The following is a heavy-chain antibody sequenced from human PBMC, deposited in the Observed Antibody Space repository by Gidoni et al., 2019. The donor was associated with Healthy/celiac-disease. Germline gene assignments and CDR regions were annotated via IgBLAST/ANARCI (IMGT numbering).Heavy chain of an antibody. J-gene: IGHJ4*02. V-gene: IGHV3-48*01. CDR3: ARDGGAYCGGDCLDY. CDR2: ISSSSSTI. CDR1: GFTFSSYS. Sequence: VQLVESGGGLVQPGGSLRLSCAASGFTFSSYSMNWVRQAPGKGLEWVSYISSSSSTIYYADSVKGRFTISRDNAKNSLYLQMNSLRAEDTAVYYCARDGGAYCGGDCLDYWGQGTLVTVSS. D-gene: IGHD2-21*02.